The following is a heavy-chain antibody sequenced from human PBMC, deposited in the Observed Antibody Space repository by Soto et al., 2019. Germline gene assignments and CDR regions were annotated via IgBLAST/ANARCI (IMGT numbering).Heavy chain of an antibody. V-gene: IGHV3-21*01. Sequence: GSLRLCCAASGFTFSSYAMNWVRQTQEKGLEWVSSISSTSSYTHYSDSVKGRFAISRDNANNSLFLQMNSLRAEDTATYYCARDLALAGNYWGQGVLVTVSS. CDR2: ISSTSSYT. D-gene: IGHD6-19*01. CDR1: GFTFSSYA. CDR3: ARDLALAGNY. J-gene: IGHJ4*02.